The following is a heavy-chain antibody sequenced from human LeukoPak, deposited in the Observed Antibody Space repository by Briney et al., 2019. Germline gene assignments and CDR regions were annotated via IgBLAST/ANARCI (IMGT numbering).Heavy chain of an antibody. Sequence: SETLSLTCTVSGTSISSYYWSWLRQSPGKGLEYIGYTHYSGATNYNPSLKSRVTISLDTSGNQFSLKLSSVTAADTAVYYCASGYCGGACQLGGVDMWGQGTMVTVSS. D-gene: IGHD2-21*02. CDR1: GTSISSYY. J-gene: IGHJ3*02. CDR3: ASGYCGGACQLGGVDM. CDR2: THYSGAT. V-gene: IGHV4-59*01.